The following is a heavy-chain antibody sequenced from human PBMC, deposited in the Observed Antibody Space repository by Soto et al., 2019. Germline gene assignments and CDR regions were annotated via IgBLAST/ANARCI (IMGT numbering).Heavy chain of an antibody. CDR2: ITGSSSNL. J-gene: IGHJ4*02. V-gene: IGHV3-23*01. D-gene: IGHD3-9*01. CDR3: AKGGAVYGLLTHDY. Sequence: EVQLLESGGGLAQPGGSLRLSCAASGFTFRDYAMSWVRQAPGKGLEWVTTITGSSSNLYYSDSVKGRFAISRANSKNTLYLQRDSLTAEDTAVYYCAKGGAVYGLLTHDYWGQGTLVTVSS. CDR1: GFTFRDYA.